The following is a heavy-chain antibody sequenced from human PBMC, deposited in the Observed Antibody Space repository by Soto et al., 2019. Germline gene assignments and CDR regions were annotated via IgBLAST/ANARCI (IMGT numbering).Heavy chain of an antibody. D-gene: IGHD3-10*01. CDR2: IYYTEGT. J-gene: IGHJ5*02. CDR3: ARLRRPMVRGVIIKGNWFDP. V-gene: IGHV4-39*01. Sequence: SETLSLTCTVSGASITSNSYWAWMRQPPGKGLEWIGSIYYTEGTSSNPSLRSRVTMSVDTSNNQFSLKLSSVTAADTAVYYCARLRRPMVRGVIIKGNWFDPWGQGTLVTVSS. CDR1: GASITSNSY.